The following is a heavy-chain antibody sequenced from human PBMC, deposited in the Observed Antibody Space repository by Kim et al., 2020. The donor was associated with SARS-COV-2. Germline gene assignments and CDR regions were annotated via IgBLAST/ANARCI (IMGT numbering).Heavy chain of an antibody. CDR3: ARGRGLPRLGMAAAVPRNWFDL. D-gene: IGHD6-13*01. CDR1: GYTFTSYA. J-gene: IGHJ5*02. Sequence: ASVKVSCKASGYTFTSYAMHWVRQAPGQRLEWMGWINAGNGNTKYSQKFQGRVTITRDTSASTAYVELSSLRSEDTAVYYCARGRGLPRLGMAAAVPRNWFDLWGRGTLVTVSS. CDR2: INAGNGNT. V-gene: IGHV1-3*01.